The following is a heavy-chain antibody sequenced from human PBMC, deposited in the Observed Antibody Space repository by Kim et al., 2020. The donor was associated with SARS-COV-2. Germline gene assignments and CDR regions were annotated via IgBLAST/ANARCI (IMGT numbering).Heavy chain of an antibody. D-gene: IGHD6-19*01. CDR3: ARRPQTIAVAGWDY. V-gene: IGHV4-39*01. CDR2: IYYSGST. J-gene: IGHJ4*02. Sequence: SETLSLTCTVSGGSISSSSYYWGWIRQPPGKGLEWIGSIYYSGSTYYNPSLKSRVTISVDTSKNQFSLKLSSVTTADTAVYYCARRPQTIAVAGWDYWGQGTLVTVSS. CDR1: GGSISSSSYY.